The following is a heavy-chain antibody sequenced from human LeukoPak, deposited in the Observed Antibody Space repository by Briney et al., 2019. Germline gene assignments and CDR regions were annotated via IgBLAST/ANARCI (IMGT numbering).Heavy chain of an antibody. Sequence: GGSLRLTCAASGFTFSNYNMNWVRQAPGKGLEWVSFISSSSIYIYYADSVQGRFTISRDNAKKSLYLQMNSLRADDTAVYYCARDKRSCREFDYWGQGTLVTVSS. V-gene: IGHV3-21*01. D-gene: IGHD1-26*01. CDR3: ARDKRSCREFDY. CDR1: GFTFSNYN. CDR2: ISSSSIYI. J-gene: IGHJ4*02.